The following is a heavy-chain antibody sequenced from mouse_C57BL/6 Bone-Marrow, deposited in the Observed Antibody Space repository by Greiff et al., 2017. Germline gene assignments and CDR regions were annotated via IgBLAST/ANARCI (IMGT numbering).Heavy chain of an antibody. Sequence: EVQLQQSGPELVKPGASVKISCKASGYTFTDYYMNWVKQSHGKSLEWIGDLNPNNGGTCYNQKFKGKATLTVDKSYSTAYMEHRSLTSEDSAVYYCASLNWNYYAMDYWGQGTSVTVSS. V-gene: IGHV1-26*01. J-gene: IGHJ4*01. CDR3: ASLNWNYYAMDY. CDR1: GYTFTDYY. D-gene: IGHD4-1*02. CDR2: LNPNNGGT.